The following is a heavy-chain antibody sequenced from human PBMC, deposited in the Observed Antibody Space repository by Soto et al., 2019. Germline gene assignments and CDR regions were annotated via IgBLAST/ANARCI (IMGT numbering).Heavy chain of an antibody. Sequence: PGGSLRLSCTASGFTFGDYAMSWFRQAPGKGLEWVGFIRSKAYGGTTEYAASVKGRFTISRDDSKSIAYLQMNSLKTEDTAVYYCTRGGPTSYDYVWGSYPRYYFDYWGQGTLVTVSS. V-gene: IGHV3-49*03. CDR1: GFTFGDYA. CDR2: IRSKAYGGTT. J-gene: IGHJ4*02. CDR3: TRGGPTSYDYVWGSYPRYYFDY. D-gene: IGHD3-16*02.